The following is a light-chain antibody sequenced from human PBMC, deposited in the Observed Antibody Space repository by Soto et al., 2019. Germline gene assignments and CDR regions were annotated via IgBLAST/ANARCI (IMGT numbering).Light chain of an antibody. J-gene: IGKJ1*01. CDR2: DAS. CDR3: QQRSNWPPT. Sequence: EIVLTQSPATLSLSPGERATLSCRASQSVSSYLAWYQQKHGQAPRLLIYDASNRATGIPARFSGSGSGTDLTLPISSLEPEDFEVYYCQQRSNWPPTFGQGTKVDIK. CDR1: QSVSSY. V-gene: IGKV3-11*01.